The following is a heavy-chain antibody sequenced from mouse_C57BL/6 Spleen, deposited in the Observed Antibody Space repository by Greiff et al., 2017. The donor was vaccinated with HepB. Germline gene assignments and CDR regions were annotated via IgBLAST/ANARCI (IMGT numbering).Heavy chain of an antibody. CDR1: GYTFTDYY. CDR3: ARSSYYDYDGHGGFAY. CDR2: INPNNGGT. J-gene: IGHJ3*01. V-gene: IGHV1-26*01. D-gene: IGHD2-4*01. Sequence: EVQLQQSGPELVKPGASVKISCKASGYTFTDYYMNWVKQSHGKSLEWIGDINPNNGGTSYNQKFKGKATLTVDKSSSTAYMELRSLTSEDSAVYYCARSSYYDYDGHGGFAYWGQGTLVTVSA.